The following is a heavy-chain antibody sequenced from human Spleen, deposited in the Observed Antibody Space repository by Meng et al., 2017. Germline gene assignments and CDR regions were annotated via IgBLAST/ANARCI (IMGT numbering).Heavy chain of an antibody. CDR1: GYTFTGYY. D-gene: IGHD2-21*02. Sequence: QVQLVQSGAEVKKPGASVKVSCKASGYTFTGYYMHWVRQAPGQGLEWMGRINPNSGGTNYAQKFQGRVTMTRDTSISTAYMELSRLRSDDTAVYYCARALMPGGGDDDGHYWGQGTLVTVSS. V-gene: IGHV1-2*06. J-gene: IGHJ4*02. CDR2: INPNSGGT. CDR3: ARALMPGGGDDDGHY.